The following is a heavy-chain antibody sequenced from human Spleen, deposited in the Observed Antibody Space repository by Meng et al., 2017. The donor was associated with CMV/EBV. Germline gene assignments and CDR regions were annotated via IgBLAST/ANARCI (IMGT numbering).Heavy chain of an antibody. CDR2: IRNRANSHAT. CDR1: GFTFSDAG. V-gene: IGHV3-73*01. Sequence: GGSLRLSCSASGFTFSDAGLHWVRQASGRGLEWIGRIRNRANSHATAYVASVKGRFTISRDDSKNTMYLHMNSLKTDDTAVYYCSRGDSNGPLYWGPGTLVTVSS. D-gene: IGHD3-22*01. J-gene: IGHJ4*02. CDR3: SRGDSNGPLY.